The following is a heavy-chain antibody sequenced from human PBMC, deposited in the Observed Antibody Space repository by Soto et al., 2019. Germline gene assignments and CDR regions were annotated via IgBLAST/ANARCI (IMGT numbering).Heavy chain of an antibody. CDR1: GGSISSGGYY. Sequence: QVQLQESGPGLVKPSQTLSLTCTVSGGSISSGGYYWSWIRQHPGKSLEWIGYIYYSGSTYYNPSLKSRVTIAVDTSKNQFSLKLSSVTAADTAVYYCARDTSTYSSGWSVGYYFDYWGQGTLVTVSS. J-gene: IGHJ4*02. D-gene: IGHD6-19*01. V-gene: IGHV4-31*03. CDR2: IYYSGST. CDR3: ARDTSTYSSGWSVGYYFDY.